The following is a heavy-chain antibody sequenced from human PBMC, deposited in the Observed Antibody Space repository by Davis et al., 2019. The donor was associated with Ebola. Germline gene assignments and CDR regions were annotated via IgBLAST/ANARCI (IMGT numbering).Heavy chain of an antibody. Sequence: PGGSLRLSCAASGFTFQTYAVHWVRQGPGKGLEWVSAISGSGGSTYYADSVKGRFTISRDNSKNTLYLQMNSLRAEDTAVYYCAKDLTWYDSSGAFDYWGQGTLVTVSS. D-gene: IGHD3-22*01. CDR1: GFTFQTYA. J-gene: IGHJ4*02. CDR3: AKDLTWYDSSGAFDY. V-gene: IGHV3-23*01. CDR2: ISGSGGST.